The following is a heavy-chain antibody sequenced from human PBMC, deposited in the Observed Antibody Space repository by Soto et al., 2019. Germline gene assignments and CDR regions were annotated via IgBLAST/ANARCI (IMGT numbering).Heavy chain of an antibody. CDR3: ARGYDIPLDV. CDR1: VFTFSSYD. Sequence: GGSLRLSCAASVFTFSSYDMHWVRQATGKGLDWVSAFGTAGDAYYPGCVKGRFTISRENAKNSLYRLMNSLGAADTAVYYCARGYDIPLDVWGKETPVTVSS. J-gene: IGHJ6*04. V-gene: IGHV3-13*01. D-gene: IGHD3-9*01. CDR2: FGTAGDA.